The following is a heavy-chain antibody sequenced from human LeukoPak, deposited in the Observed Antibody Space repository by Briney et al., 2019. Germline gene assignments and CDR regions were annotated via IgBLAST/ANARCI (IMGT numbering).Heavy chain of an antibody. V-gene: IGHV3-74*01. D-gene: IGHD3-10*01. CDR3: ARINYYGSGSYYP. CDR2: INSDGSST. J-gene: IGHJ5*02. Sequence: GGSLRLSCAASGFTFSSYWMHWVRHAPGKGLVWVSRINSDGSSTSYADSVKGRFTISRDNAKNTLYLQMNSLRAEDTAVYYCARINYYGSGSYYPWGQGTLVTVSS. CDR1: GFTFSSYW.